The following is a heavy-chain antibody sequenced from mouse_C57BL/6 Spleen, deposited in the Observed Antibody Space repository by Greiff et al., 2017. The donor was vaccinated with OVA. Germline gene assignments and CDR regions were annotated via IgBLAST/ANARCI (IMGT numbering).Heavy chain of an antibody. Sequence: QVQLKQSGPELVKPGASVKISCKASGYAFSSSWMNWVKQRPGKGLEWIGRIYPGDGDTNYNGKFKGKATLTADKSSSTAYMQLSSLTSEDSAVYFCAREDYKGAMDYWGQGTSVTVSS. V-gene: IGHV1-82*01. CDR2: IYPGDGDT. CDR3: AREDYKGAMDY. CDR1: GYAFSSSW. D-gene: IGHD2-12*01. J-gene: IGHJ4*01.